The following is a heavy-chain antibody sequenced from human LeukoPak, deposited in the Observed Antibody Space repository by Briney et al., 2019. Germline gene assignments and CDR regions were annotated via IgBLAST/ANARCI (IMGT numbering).Heavy chain of an antibody. CDR3: ARDTARYDFWSGSAQDDAFDI. D-gene: IGHD3-3*01. CDR2: IYYSGST. J-gene: IGHJ3*02. CDR1: GGSINSYY. V-gene: IGHV4-59*01. Sequence: SETLSLTCTVSGGSINSYYWSWIRQPPGKGLEWIGYIYYSGSTNYNPSLKSRVTISVDTSKNQFSLKLSSVTAADTAVYYCARDTARYDFWSGSAQDDAFDIWGQGTMVTVSS.